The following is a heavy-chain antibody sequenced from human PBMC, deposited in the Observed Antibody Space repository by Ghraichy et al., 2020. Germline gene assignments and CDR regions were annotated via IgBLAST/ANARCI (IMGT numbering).Heavy chain of an antibody. CDR2: IYYSGST. J-gene: IGHJ4*02. V-gene: IGHV4-39*01. D-gene: IGHD5-18*01. CDR1: GGSISSSSYY. CDR3: ARIRRLVYSYHIDY. Sequence: ESLNISCTVSGGSISSSSYYWGWIRQPPGKGLEWIGSIYYSGSTYYNPSLKSRVTISVDTSKNQFSLKLSSVTAADTAVYYCARIRRLVYSYHIDYWGQGTLVTVSS.